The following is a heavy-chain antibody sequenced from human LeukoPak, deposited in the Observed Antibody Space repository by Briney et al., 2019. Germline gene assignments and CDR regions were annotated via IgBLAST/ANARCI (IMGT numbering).Heavy chain of an antibody. CDR2: ISAYNGNT. J-gene: IGHJ3*02. CDR3: ARGYCSGGSCYFFGAFDI. V-gene: IGHV1-18*01. CDR1: GYTFTSYG. D-gene: IGHD2-15*01. Sequence: GASVKVSCKASGYTFTSYGISWVRQAPGQGLEWMGWISAYNGNTDYAQKLQGRVTMTTDTSTSTAYMELRSLRSDDTAVYYCARGYCSGGSCYFFGAFDIWGQGTMVTVSS.